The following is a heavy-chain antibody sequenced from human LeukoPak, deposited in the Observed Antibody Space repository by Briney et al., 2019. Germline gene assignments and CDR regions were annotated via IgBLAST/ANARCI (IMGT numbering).Heavy chain of an antibody. CDR1: GGSISSSSYY. CDR2: IYYSGST. V-gene: IGHV4-39*07. J-gene: IGHJ2*01. CDR3: ARPDRDWYFDL. Sequence: PSETLSLTCTVSGGSISSSSYYWGWIRQPPGKGLEWIGSIYYSGSTTYRPSLKSRVTISLDASKKQFSLKLSSVTAADTAVYYCARPDRDWYFDLWGRGTLVTVSS.